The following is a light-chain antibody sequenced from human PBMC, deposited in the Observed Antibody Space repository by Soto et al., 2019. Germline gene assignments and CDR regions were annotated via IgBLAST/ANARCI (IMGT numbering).Light chain of an antibody. J-gene: IGKJ5*01. CDR1: QSITRF. Sequence: DIQMTQSPSSLSASVGDRVTITSRASQSITRFLNWYQQKPGKAPKLLIYAASSLESGVPTRFSGSGSGTDFTLTISSLQPEDFATYYCQQNHSPPPITFGQGTRLQIK. V-gene: IGKV1-39*01. CDR3: QQNHSPPPIT. CDR2: AAS.